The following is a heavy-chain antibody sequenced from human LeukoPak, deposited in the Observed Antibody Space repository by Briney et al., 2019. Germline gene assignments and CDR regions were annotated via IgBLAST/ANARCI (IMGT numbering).Heavy chain of an antibody. CDR1: GGSISSYY. Sequence: PSETLSLTCTVSGGSISSYYWSWIRQPPGKGLEWIGYIYHSGSTYYNPSLKSRVTISVDRSKNQFSLKLSSVTAADTAVYYCARGAVVTAGDYFDYWGQGTLVTVSS. CDR2: IYHSGST. J-gene: IGHJ4*02. D-gene: IGHD2-21*02. V-gene: IGHV4-59*12. CDR3: ARGAVVTAGDYFDY.